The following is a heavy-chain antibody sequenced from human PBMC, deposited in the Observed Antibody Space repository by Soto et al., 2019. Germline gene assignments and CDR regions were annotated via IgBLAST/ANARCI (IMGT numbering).Heavy chain of an antibody. Sequence: GSLRLSCAASGFTFNGFGMHWVRRAPGKGLEWVAVFSYDGTTTYYADSVKGRFTISRDTSKNTVSLQMNSLRVEDTAIYYCAKEKYAEASFDSWGQGTLVTVSS. CDR2: FSYDGTTT. CDR1: GFTFNGFG. V-gene: IGHV3-30*18. J-gene: IGHJ4*02. CDR3: AKEKYAEASFDS.